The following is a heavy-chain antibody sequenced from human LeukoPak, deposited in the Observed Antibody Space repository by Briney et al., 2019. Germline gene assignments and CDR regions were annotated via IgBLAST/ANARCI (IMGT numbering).Heavy chain of an antibody. J-gene: IGHJ4*02. CDR1: GGSISSGGYS. Sequence: SETLCLTCAVSGGSISSGGYSWSWIRQPPGKGLEWIGYIYHSGSTYYNPSLKSRVTISVDRSKNQFSLKLSSVTAADTAVYYCARVTSNLLAPDYWGQGTLVTVSS. CDR3: ARVTSNLLAPDY. CDR2: IYHSGST. D-gene: IGHD2-8*01. V-gene: IGHV4-30-2*01.